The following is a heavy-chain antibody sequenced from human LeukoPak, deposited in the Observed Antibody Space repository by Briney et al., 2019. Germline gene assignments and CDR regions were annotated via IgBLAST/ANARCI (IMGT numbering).Heavy chain of an antibody. D-gene: IGHD1-7*01. CDR2: ISPNSGGT. CDR1: GYTFTGYY. Sequence: GASVKVSCKASGYTFTGYYMHWVRQAPGQGLEWMGRISPNSGGTNYAQKFRGRVTMTRDTSISTAYMELSRLRSDDTAVYYCASITGTTGFDYWGQGTLVTVSS. CDR3: ASITGTTGFDY. J-gene: IGHJ4*02. V-gene: IGHV1-2*06.